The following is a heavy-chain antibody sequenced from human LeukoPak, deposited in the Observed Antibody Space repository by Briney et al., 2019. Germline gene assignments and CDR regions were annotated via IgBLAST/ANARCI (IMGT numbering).Heavy chain of an antibody. CDR1: SGSISSYY. V-gene: IGHV4-59*08. J-gene: IGHJ4*02. D-gene: IGHD6-19*01. CDR2: IYYSGST. Sequence: PSETLSLTCTVSSGSISSYYWSWIRQPPGKGLEWIGYIYYSGSTNYNPSLKSRVTISVDTSKNQFSLKLRSVTAADTAVYYCARRGYSSGFDYFDYWGQGTLVTVSS. CDR3: ARRGYSSGFDYFDY.